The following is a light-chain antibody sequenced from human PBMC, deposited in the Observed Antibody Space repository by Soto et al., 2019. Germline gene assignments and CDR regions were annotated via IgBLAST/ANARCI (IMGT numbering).Light chain of an antibody. J-gene: IGKJ2*01. Sequence: EFVLTQSPGTLSLSPGERATLSCRASQSVRSDYLAWYQQKPGQAPRLVIYGASSRATGIPDRFSGSGSESDFTLTISNLEPEDFAVYYCQQYGTSPYTFGQGTEVKIK. V-gene: IGKV3-20*01. CDR2: GAS. CDR3: QQYGTSPYT. CDR1: QSVRSDY.